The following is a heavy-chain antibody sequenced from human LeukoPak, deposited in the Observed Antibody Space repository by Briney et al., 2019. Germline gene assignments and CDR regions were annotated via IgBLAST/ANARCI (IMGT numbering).Heavy chain of an antibody. V-gene: IGHV3-7*01. CDR1: GFTLSSYW. Sequence: PGGSLRLSCAAYGFTLSSYWRGWVGQAPGKGREGGANIKKDGSKKYYVDSLKGRFTISRDNAKNSLYLQMTSLRAEDTAVYYCAREPITETYYYDSSGYYYEAFDIWGQGTMVTVSS. J-gene: IGHJ3*02. CDR3: AREPITETYYYDSSGYYYEAFDI. D-gene: IGHD3-22*01. CDR2: IKKDGSKK.